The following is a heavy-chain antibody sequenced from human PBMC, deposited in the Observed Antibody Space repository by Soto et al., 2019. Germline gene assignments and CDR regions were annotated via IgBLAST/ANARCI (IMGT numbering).Heavy chain of an antibody. J-gene: IGHJ4*02. V-gene: IGHV3-7*04. Sequence: GGSLRLSCAASGFIFSSYWMSWVRQAPGKGLEWVANIKQDGSEKDYVDSVKGRFTISRDNAKNSLYLQMNSLRVEDTAVYYCARGLYSGWHYFDYWGQGTLVTVSS. CDR1: GFIFSSYW. CDR3: ARGLYSGWHYFDY. CDR2: IKQDGSEK. D-gene: IGHD5-12*01.